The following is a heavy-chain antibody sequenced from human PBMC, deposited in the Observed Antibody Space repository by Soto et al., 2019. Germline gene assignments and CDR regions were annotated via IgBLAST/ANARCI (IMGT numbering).Heavy chain of an antibody. CDR1: GGSVSSGSYY. J-gene: IGHJ4*02. D-gene: IGHD3-16*02. CDR2: IYYSGST. V-gene: IGHV4-61*01. Sequence: SETLSLTCTVSGGSVSSGSYYWSWIRQPPGKGLEWIGYIYYSGSTNYNPSLKSRVTISVDTSKNQFSLKLSSVTAADTAVYCCARDLSVSGSYRFDYWGQGTLVTVSS. CDR3: ARDLSVSGSYRFDY.